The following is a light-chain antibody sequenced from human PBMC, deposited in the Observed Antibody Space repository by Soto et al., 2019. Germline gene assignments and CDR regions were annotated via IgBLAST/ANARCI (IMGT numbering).Light chain of an antibody. Sequence: QSALTQPASVSGSPGQSIAIFCTGTSSDIGSYNYVSWYQQHPGKAPKLIIHEVSNRPSGISDHFSGSKSGNTASLTISGLQADDEADYYCSSHTTYSTRIFGTGTKVTV. CDR3: SSHTTYSTRI. CDR2: EVS. V-gene: IGLV2-14*01. J-gene: IGLJ1*01. CDR1: SSDIGSYNY.